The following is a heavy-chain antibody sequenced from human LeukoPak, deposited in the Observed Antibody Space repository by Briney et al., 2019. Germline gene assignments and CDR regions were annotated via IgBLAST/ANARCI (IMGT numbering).Heavy chain of an antibody. D-gene: IGHD6-13*01. J-gene: IGHJ5*02. Sequence: AAPVKVSCKASGYTFTGYYMHWVRQAPGQGLEWMGWINPNSGGTNYAQKFQGRVTMTRDTSISTAYMELSRLRSDDTALYYCARESVSSSWYHATNWFDPWGQGTLVTVSS. CDR2: INPNSGGT. V-gene: IGHV1-2*02. CDR1: GYTFTGYY. CDR3: ARESVSSSWYHATNWFDP.